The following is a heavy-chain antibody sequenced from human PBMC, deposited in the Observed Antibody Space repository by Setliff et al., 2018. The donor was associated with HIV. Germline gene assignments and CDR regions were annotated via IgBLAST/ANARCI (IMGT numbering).Heavy chain of an antibody. CDR1: GYDFTRYW. D-gene: IGHD1-26*01. Sequence: GESLKISCRASGYDFTRYWIGWVRQMPGKGLEWMGIIYPGDFDTRYSPSFQGQVTISADKSISTASLQWNSLKTSDTAMYYCATHTGNFHLHAFDIWGQGTTVT. J-gene: IGHJ3*02. CDR2: IYPGDFDT. V-gene: IGHV5-51*01. CDR3: ATHTGNFHLHAFDI.